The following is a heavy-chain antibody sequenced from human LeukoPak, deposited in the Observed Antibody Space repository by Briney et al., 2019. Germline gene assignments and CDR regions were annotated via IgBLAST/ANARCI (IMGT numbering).Heavy chain of an antibody. D-gene: IGHD3-22*01. CDR1: GLTFSSYA. V-gene: IGHV3-23*01. CDR3: AKDTPYYYDSSGYSPC. CDR2: IPGSCGST. Sequence: GGSLRLFCAASGLTFSSYAMTWVRQAPGKGLEWVSGIPGSCGSTYYADSVKGRFTISRDNSKNTLYLQMNSLRAEETAVYYCAKDTPYYYDSSGYSPCWGQGALVTVS. J-gene: IGHJ4*02.